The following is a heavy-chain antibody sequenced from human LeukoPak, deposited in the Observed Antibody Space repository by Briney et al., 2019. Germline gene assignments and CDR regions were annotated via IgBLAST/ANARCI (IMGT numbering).Heavy chain of an antibody. J-gene: IGHJ5*02. D-gene: IGHD6-19*01. CDR3: ARGMAVAGRGNWFDP. V-gene: IGHV4-34*01. CDR2: INHGGST. Sequence: SETLSLTCAVYGGSLSGYYWSWIRQPPGKGLEWIGEINHGGSTNYNPSLKSRVTISVDTSKNQFSLKLTSVTAADTAVYYCARGMAVAGRGNWFDPWGQGTLVTVSS. CDR1: GGSLSGYY.